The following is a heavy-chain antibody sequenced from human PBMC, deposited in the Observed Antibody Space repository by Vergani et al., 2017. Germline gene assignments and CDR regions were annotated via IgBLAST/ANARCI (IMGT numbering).Heavy chain of an antibody. CDR1: GGSISSSSYY. CDR3: ARVEAGYDFWSGYSNWFDP. V-gene: IGHV4-39*07. Sequence: QLQLQESGPGLVKPSETLSLTCTVSGGSISSSSYYWDWIRQPPGKGLQWIGSIYYSGSTNYNPSLKSRVTISVDTSKNQFSLKLSSVTAADTAVYYCARVEAGYDFWSGYSNWFDPWGQGTLVTVSS. D-gene: IGHD3-3*01. J-gene: IGHJ5*02. CDR2: IYYSGST.